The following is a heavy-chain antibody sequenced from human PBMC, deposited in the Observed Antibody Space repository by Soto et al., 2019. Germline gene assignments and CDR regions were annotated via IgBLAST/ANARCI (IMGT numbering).Heavy chain of an antibody. CDR1: GVSFSSYT. D-gene: IGHD2-15*01. CDR2: ITNRGTHT. Sequence: PXGSLRLSCTAAGVSFSSYTMNWVRQAPGKGLQWVASITNRGTHTYSADSVKGRFTISRDNDKNSLYLQMNNLRAEDTATYYCARAHEVAWFDSWGLGTLVTGS. CDR3: ARAHEVAWFDS. V-gene: IGHV3-21*06. J-gene: IGHJ5*01.